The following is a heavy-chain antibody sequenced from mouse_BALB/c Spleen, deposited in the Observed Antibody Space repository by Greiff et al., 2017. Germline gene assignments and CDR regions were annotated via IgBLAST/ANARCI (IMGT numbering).Heavy chain of an antibody. J-gene: IGHJ4*01. D-gene: IGHD2-1*01. CDR1: GFTFSSFG. Sequence: EVQLVESGGGLVQPGGSRKLSCAASGFTFSSFGMHWVRQAPEKGLEWVAYISSGSSTIYYADTVKGRFTISRDNPKNTLFLQMTSLRSEDTAMYYCARKDYGNYYAMDYWGQGTSVTVSS. CDR2: ISSGSSTI. V-gene: IGHV5-17*02. CDR3: ARKDYGNYYAMDY.